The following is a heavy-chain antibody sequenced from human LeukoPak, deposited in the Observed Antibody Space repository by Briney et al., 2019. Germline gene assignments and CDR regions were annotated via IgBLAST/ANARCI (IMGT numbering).Heavy chain of an antibody. V-gene: IGHV3-64D*06. CDR1: GFTFSSYA. CDR3: VTPPPETYSGSYSPMDY. J-gene: IGHJ4*02. D-gene: IGHD1-26*01. Sequence: GGSLRLSCSPSGFTFSSYAMHWVREAPGKGLEYVSAISSNGGSTYYADSVKGRFTISRDNSKNTLYLQMSSLRAEDTAVYYCVTPPPETYSGSYSPMDYWGQGTLVTVCS. CDR2: ISSNGGST.